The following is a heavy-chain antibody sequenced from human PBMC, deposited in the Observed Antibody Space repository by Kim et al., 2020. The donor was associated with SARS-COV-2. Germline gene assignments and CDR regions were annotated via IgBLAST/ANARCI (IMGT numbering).Heavy chain of an antibody. Sequence: GGSLRLSCAASGFTFSSYAMHWVRQAPGKGLEWVAVISYDGSNKYYADSVKGRFTISRDNSKNTLYLQMNSLRPEDTAVYSCARDLAAAGAMDGWGQGTTVTVSS. CDR3: ARDLAAAGAMDG. CDR1: GFTFSSYA. CDR2: ISYDGSNK. D-gene: IGHD6-13*01. V-gene: IGHV3-30*04. J-gene: IGHJ6*02.